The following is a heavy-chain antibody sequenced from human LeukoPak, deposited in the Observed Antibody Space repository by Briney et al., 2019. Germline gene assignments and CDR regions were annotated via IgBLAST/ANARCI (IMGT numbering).Heavy chain of an antibody. V-gene: IGHV3-30*18. Sequence: PGGSLRLSCAASGFTFSSYGMHWVRQAPGKGLEWVAVISDDGSTNYYADSVKGRFTISRDNSKNTLYLDTNSLRAEDTAVYYCAKEGAAGGKMQYCFDYWGLGTLLTVSS. D-gene: IGHD6-13*01. CDR1: GFTFSSYG. CDR2: ISDDGSTN. CDR3: AKEGAAGGKMQYCFDY. J-gene: IGHJ4*02.